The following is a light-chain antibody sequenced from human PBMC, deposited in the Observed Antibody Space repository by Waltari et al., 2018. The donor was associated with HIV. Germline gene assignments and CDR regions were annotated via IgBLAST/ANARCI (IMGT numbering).Light chain of an antibody. V-gene: IGLV1-44*01. CDR2: SNN. J-gene: IGLJ3*02. Sequence: QSVLTQPPSASGTPGQRVTISCSGSGSTIGSYTVNWYQQLPGTAPKLLIYSNNQRSSGVPDRCSGSKSGTSASRAISGLQSEDEADYYWAAWDDSLNGWVFGGGTKLTVL. CDR3: AAWDDSLNGWV. CDR1: GSTIGSYT.